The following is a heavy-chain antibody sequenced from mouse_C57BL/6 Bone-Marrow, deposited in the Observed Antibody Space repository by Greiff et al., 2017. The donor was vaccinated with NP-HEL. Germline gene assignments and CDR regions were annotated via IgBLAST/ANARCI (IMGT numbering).Heavy chain of an antibody. D-gene: IGHD2-3*01. CDR3: ARHESGYFYWYFDV. CDR1: GFTFSSYT. CDR2: ISGGGGNT. J-gene: IGHJ1*03. Sequence: EVKLVESGGGLVKPGGSLKLSCAASGFTFSSYTMSWVRQTPEKRLEWVATISGGGGNTYYPDSVKGRFTISRDNAKNTLYLQMSSLRSEDTALYYCARHESGYFYWYFDVWGTGTTVTVSS. V-gene: IGHV5-9*01.